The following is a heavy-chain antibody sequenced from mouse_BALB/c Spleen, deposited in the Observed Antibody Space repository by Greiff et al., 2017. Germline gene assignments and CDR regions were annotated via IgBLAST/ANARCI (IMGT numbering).Heavy chain of an antibody. CDR2: ISSGGSYT. D-gene: IGHD2-14*01. J-gene: IGHJ3*01. V-gene: IGHV5-9-4*01. CDR3: ARDGPRYDERFAY. Sequence: EVRRVESGGGLVKPGGSLKLSCAASGFTFSSYAMSWVRQSPEKRLEWVAEISSGGSYTYYPDTVTGRFTISRDNAKNTLYLEMSSLRSEDTAMYYCARDGPRYDERFAYWGQGTLVTVSA. CDR1: GFTFSSYA.